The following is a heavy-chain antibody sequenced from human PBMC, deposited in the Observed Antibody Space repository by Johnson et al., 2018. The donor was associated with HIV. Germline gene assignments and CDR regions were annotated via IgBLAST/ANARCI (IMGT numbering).Heavy chain of an antibody. CDR3: ARGGRGHDAFDI. CDR2: IGTAGDT. V-gene: IGHV3-13*01. Sequence: VQLVESGGGLVQPGGSLRLSCAASGLTFSSYDMHRVRQATGKGLEWVSAIGTAGDTYYPGSVKGRFTISRENAKNSLYLQMNSLRAGDTAVYYCARGGRGHDAFDIWGQGTMVTVSS. CDR1: GLTFSSYD. J-gene: IGHJ3*02.